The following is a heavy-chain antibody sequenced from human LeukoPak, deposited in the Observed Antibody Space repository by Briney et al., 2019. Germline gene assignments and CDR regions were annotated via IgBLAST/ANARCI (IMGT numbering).Heavy chain of an antibody. CDR1: GGSISSGSYY. CDR3: ARDYDVLTAYPPTQLFDR. D-gene: IGHD3-9*01. V-gene: IGHV4-61*02. Sequence: SETLSLTCTVSGGSISSGSYYWRWIRQPAGKGLEWIGRIHTSGSTNYNPALKSRGTMSVDTSKNQFSLKLNSVTAADTAVYYCARDYDVLTAYPPTQLFDRWGQGTLVTVSS. J-gene: IGHJ5*02. CDR2: IHTSGST.